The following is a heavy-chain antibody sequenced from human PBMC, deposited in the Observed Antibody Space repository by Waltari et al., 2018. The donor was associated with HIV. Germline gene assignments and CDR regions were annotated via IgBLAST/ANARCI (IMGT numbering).Heavy chain of an antibody. CDR3: VTDAVAVPLDTAY. Sequence: EVHLVESGGGLVKPGGSLRVSCTASGLPFINARLSWVRQAPGKGLEWLGRIKSKNDGGTIDYAAPVKDRFTILRDDSKHTLYLEMSSLKIEDTGIYYCVTDAVAVPLDTAYWGQGTLVTVSS. J-gene: IGHJ4*02. V-gene: IGHV3-15*01. CDR2: IKSKNDGGTI. CDR1: GLPFINAR. D-gene: IGHD2-21*01.